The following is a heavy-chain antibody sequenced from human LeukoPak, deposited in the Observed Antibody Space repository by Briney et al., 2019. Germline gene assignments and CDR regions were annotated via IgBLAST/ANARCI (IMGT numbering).Heavy chain of an antibody. V-gene: IGHV3-66*02. CDR2: IYSGGST. CDR3: ARDYCSGGSCLD. J-gene: IGHJ4*02. D-gene: IGHD2-15*01. Sequence: GGSLRLSCSASGFTASSNYMSWVPQAPGKGLGRVSVIYSGGSTYYADSVKGRFTISRDNSKNTLYLQMNSLRAEDTAVYYCARDYCSGGSCLDWGQGTLVTVSS. CDR1: GFTASSNY.